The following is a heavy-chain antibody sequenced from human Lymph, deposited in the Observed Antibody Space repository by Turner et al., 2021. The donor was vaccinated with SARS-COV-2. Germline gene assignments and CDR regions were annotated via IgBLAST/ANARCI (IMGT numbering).Heavy chain of an antibody. D-gene: IGHD4-17*01. Sequence: EVQLVESGGGLVKPGGSLRLSCAASGLTFSTYSMNWVRQAPGKGLEWISSISSSSSYIYYADSVKGRFTISRDDAKTSLYLQMNILIAEDTAVYYCARDIPTTADYFDYWGQGTLVTVSS. CDR1: GLTFSTYS. J-gene: IGHJ4*02. CDR3: ARDIPTTADYFDY. CDR2: ISSSSSYI. V-gene: IGHV3-21*01.